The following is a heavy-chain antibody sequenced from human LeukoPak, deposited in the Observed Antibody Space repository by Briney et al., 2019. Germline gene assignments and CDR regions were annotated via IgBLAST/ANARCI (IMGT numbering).Heavy chain of an antibody. Sequence: PGRSLRLSCAASGFPVSSNYMTWVRQAPQKGLEWVSTIHSDGTTYYVDSVKGRFLISRDISQNTVYLEMNSLRAEDAAVYYCAREGWEELGHYFDYWGQGTVVTVSS. CDR3: AREGWEELGHYFDY. CDR1: GFPVSSNY. V-gene: IGHV3-53*01. D-gene: IGHD1-26*01. CDR2: IHSDGTT. J-gene: IGHJ4*02.